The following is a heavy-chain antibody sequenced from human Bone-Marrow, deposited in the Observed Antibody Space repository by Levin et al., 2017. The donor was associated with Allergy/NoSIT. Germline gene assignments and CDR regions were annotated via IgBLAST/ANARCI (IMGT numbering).Heavy chain of an antibody. J-gene: IGHJ6*03. CDR1: GFTFSGYA. Sequence: GESLKISCAASGFTFSGYAMSWVRQAPGKGLEWVSAISGSGGSTYYADSVKGRFTISRDNSKNTLYLQMNSLRAEDTAVYYCAKDFIGAGGRFRELFPYYMDVWGKGTTVTVSS. V-gene: IGHV3-23*01. CDR2: ISGSGGST. D-gene: IGHD3-10*01. CDR3: AKDFIGAGGRFRELFPYYMDV.